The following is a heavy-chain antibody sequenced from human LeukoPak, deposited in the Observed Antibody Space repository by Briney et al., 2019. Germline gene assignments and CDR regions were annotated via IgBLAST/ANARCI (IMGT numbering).Heavy chain of an antibody. Sequence: GASVKVPCKASGYTFGAYYMYWVRQAPGQGLEWMGWIRPNSGGTNYTQKFQGRVTMTRDTSINTAYMELSRLTSDDTAVYFCATWGLHFDIWGQGTMVIVAS. V-gene: IGHV1-2*02. D-gene: IGHD3-16*01. CDR3: ATWGLHFDI. CDR1: GYTFGAYY. CDR2: IRPNSGGT. J-gene: IGHJ3*02.